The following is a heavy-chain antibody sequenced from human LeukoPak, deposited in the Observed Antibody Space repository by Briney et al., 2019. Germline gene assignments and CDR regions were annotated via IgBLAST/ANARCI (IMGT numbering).Heavy chain of an antibody. D-gene: IGHD5-24*01. CDR3: ARDFRGNYGSRGMDV. J-gene: IGHJ6*02. CDR2: IYYSGST. Sequence: PSETLSLTCTVSGGSISSSSYYWGWIRQHPGKGLEWIGYIYYSGSTYYNPSLKSRVTISVDTSKNQFSLKLSSVTAADTAVYYCARDFRGNYGSRGMDVWGQGTTVTVSS. V-gene: IGHV4-31*03. CDR1: GGSISSSSYY.